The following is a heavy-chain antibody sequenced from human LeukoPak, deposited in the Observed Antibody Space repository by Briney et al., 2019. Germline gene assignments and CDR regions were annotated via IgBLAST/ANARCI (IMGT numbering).Heavy chain of an antibody. Sequence: KAGGSLRLSCAASGFTFNTYNMNWVRQAPGKGLEWVSSISSSSSYIYYADSVKGRFTISRDNAKNSLYLQMNSLRAEDTAVYYCAREHSGYDFPGRDYYYMDVWGKGTTVTVSS. CDR3: AREHSGYDFPGRDYYYMDV. V-gene: IGHV3-21*01. J-gene: IGHJ6*03. CDR1: GFTFNTYN. CDR2: ISSSSSYI. D-gene: IGHD5-12*01.